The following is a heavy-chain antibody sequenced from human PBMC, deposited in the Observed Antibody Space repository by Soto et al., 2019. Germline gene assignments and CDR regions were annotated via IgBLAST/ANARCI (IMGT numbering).Heavy chain of an antibody. CDR1: GGSISSGDYY. J-gene: IGHJ4*02. CDR2: IYYSGST. V-gene: IGHV4-30-4*01. D-gene: IGHD2-15*01. CDR3: ASASWWYSYFDY. Sequence: SETLSLTCTVSGGSISSGDYYWSWIRQPPGKGLEWIGYIYYSGSTYYNPSLKSRATISVDTSKNQFSLKLSSVTAADTAVYYCASASWWYSYFDYWGQGTLVTVSS.